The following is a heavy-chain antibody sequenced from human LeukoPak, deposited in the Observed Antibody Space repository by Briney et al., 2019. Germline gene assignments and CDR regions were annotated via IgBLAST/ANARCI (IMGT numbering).Heavy chain of an antibody. CDR2: IYYSGST. CDR3: ARAINEQEKKKGQQLASYYYYMDV. V-gene: IGHV4-59*01. D-gene: IGHD6-13*01. Sequence: SETLSLTCTVSGGSISSYYWSWIRQPPGKGLEWIGYIYYSGSTNYNPSLKSRVTISVDTSKNQFSLKLSSVTAADTAVYYCARAINEQEKKKGQQLASYYYYMDVWGKGTTVTVSS. J-gene: IGHJ6*03. CDR1: GGSISSYY.